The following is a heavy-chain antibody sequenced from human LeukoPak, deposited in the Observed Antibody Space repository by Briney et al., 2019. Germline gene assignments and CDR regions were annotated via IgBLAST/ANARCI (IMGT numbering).Heavy chain of an antibody. CDR1: GYTFTDYY. J-gene: IGHJ4*02. CDR2: INPNDGDS. CDR3: ARANFLYCSSSTCLFDY. D-gene: IGHD2-2*01. Sequence: ASVKVSCKASGYTFTDYYMHWVRQAPGQGFEWMGWINPNDGDSNYAQKFQGRVTMTRDTSISTAHMEVSRLRSDDTAVYYCARANFLYCSSSTCLFDYWGQGTLVTVSS. V-gene: IGHV1-2*02.